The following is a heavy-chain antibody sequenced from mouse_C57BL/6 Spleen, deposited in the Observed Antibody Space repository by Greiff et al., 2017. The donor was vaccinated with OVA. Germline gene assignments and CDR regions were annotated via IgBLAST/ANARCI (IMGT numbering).Heavy chain of an antibody. D-gene: IGHD1-1*01. CDR1: GYSITSDY. Sequence: EVKLMESGPGLAKPSQTLSLTCSVTGYSITSDYWNWIRKFPGNKLESMGYISYSGSTYYNPSLKSRLSITRDPSQNQYYLQLNSVTIEDTATYYCARFPAGSISFGYWGQGTTLTVSS. CDR3: ARFPAGSISFGY. V-gene: IGHV3-8*01. J-gene: IGHJ2*01. CDR2: ISYSGST.